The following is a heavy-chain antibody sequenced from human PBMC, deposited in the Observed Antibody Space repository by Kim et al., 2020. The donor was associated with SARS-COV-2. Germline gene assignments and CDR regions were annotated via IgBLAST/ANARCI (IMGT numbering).Heavy chain of an antibody. CDR3: ARVVRAAGYGFDY. J-gene: IGHJ4*02. Sequence: YNPSLKSRLNLSVDTSKNQFSLNLSSVTAADTATYFCARVVRAAGYGFDYWGQGTLVTVSS. D-gene: IGHD6-13*01. V-gene: IGHV4-31*02.